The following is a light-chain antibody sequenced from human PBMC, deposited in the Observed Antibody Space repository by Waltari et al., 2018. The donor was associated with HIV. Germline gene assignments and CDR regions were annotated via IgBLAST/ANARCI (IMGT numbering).Light chain of an antibody. J-gene: IGLJ2*01. Sequence: QSVLTQPPSASGTPGQRVTISCSGSSSTIGSNTVNWYQQLPGTAPKLLTYSNNQRPSGVPDRFSGSKSGTSASLAISGLQSEDEADYYCAAWDDSLNEVFGGGTKLTVL. CDR1: SSTIGSNT. CDR3: AAWDDSLNEV. V-gene: IGLV1-44*01. CDR2: SNN.